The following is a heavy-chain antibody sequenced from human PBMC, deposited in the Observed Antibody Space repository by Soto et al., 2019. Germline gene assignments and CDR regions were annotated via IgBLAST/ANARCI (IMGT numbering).Heavy chain of an antibody. J-gene: IGHJ4*02. CDR1: GFTVSGNY. CDR2: TYSGGNT. D-gene: IGHD3-22*01. CDR3: ARDYYDSSGYFLNGN. Sequence: EVQLVESGGGLIQPGGSLRLSCAASGFTVSGNYMSWVRQAPGKGLEWVSITYSGGNTHYADSVKGRFTISRDNSKNTLYLQMSSLRAEDTAVYYCARDYYDSSGYFLNGNWGQGTLVTVSS. V-gene: IGHV3-53*01.